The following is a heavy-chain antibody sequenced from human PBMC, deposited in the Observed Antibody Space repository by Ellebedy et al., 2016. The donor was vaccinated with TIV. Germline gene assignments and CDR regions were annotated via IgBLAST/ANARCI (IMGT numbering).Heavy chain of an antibody. CDR3: ARDIQDCTGGNCYPDF. J-gene: IGHJ4*02. Sequence: ASSVKVSCKASGYTFTSYYMHWVRQAPGQGLEWMGLINPSGGGTTYAQKFQGRVTMTRDTSTCTFYMDLSSLRSEDTAVYYCARDIQDCTGGNCYPDFWGQGTLVTVSS. V-gene: IGHV1-46*01. CDR2: INPSGGGT. D-gene: IGHD2-15*01. CDR1: GYTFTSYY.